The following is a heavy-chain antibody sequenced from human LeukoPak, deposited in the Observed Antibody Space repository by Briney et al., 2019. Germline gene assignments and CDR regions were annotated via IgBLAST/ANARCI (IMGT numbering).Heavy chain of an antibody. CDR3: TAFPREDMRYIIFDY. V-gene: IGHV3-21*04. J-gene: IGHJ4*02. CDR1: GFTFSSYG. CDR2: ISSSSTYI. Sequence: KPGGSLRLSCAASGFTFSSYGMNWVRQAPGKGLEWVSSISSSSTYIYYADSVKGRFTISRDNSKNTLYLQMNSLRAEDTAVYYCTAFPREDMRYIIFDYWGQGALVTVSS. D-gene: IGHD2-8*01.